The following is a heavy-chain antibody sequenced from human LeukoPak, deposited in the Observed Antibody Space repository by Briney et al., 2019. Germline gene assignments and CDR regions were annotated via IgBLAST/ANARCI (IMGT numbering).Heavy chain of an antibody. J-gene: IGHJ4*02. Sequence: ASVKVSCKASGFTFTNYYMHWVRQAPGQGLEWMGLINPSGSSTNYAQKFRGRVTMTRDTSTTTAYMELSGLRSEDTAVYYCAREESGGYFDYGGQGTLVTVSS. V-gene: IGHV1-46*01. CDR1: GFTFTNYY. CDR2: INPSGSST. D-gene: IGHD2-8*02. CDR3: AREESGGYFDY.